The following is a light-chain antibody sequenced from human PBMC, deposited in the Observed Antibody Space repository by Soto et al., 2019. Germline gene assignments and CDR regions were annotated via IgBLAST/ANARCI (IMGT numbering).Light chain of an antibody. J-gene: IGLJ1*01. Sequence: QSVLTQPASVSGSPGQSITISCTGTSNDVGSYNLVSWYQQHPGKAPKLMIYEGSKRPSGVSNRFSGSKSGNTASLTISGLQAEHEAHYFCCSYAGSSSFYVFGTGTKVTVL. CDR1: SNDVGSYNL. CDR2: EGS. V-gene: IGLV2-23*01. CDR3: CSYAGSSSFYV.